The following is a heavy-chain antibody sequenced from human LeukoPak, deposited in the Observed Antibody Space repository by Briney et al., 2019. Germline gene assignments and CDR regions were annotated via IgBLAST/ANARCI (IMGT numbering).Heavy chain of an antibody. CDR2: IYYSGST. D-gene: IGHD4-17*01. V-gene: IGHV4-39*07. Sequence: SETLSLTCTVSGGSISSSSYYWGWIRQPPGKGLEWIGSIYYSGSTYYNPSLKSRVTISVDTSKNQFSLKLTSVTAADTAVYYCARTRGGDYGWPLDYWGQGTLVTVSS. CDR3: ARTRGGDYGWPLDY. CDR1: GGSISSSSYY. J-gene: IGHJ4*02.